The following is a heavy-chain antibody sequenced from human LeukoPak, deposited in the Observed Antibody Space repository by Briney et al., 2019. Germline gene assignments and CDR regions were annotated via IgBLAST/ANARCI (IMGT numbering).Heavy chain of an antibody. CDR2: IYYSGST. Sequence: PSETLSLTCAVYGGSFSGYYWSWIRQPPGKGLEWIGYIYYSGSTNYNPSLKSRVTISVDTSKNQFSLKLSSVTAADTAVYYCARDIRYYALDYWGQGTLVTVSS. CDR1: GGSFSGYY. V-gene: IGHV4-59*01. D-gene: IGHD3-3*01. J-gene: IGHJ4*02. CDR3: ARDIRYYALDY.